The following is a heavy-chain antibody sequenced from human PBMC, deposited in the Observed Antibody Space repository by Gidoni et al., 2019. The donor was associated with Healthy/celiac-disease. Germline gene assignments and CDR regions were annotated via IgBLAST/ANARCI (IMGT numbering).Heavy chain of an antibody. J-gene: IGHJ6*02. CDR2: INPNSGGT. CDR3: ARTTVKWLSLQHGMDV. D-gene: IGHD3-22*01. CDR1: GYTFTGYY. V-gene: IGHV1-2*02. Sequence: QVQLVQSGAAVTKPGASVKVSCKASGYTFTGYYMHWGRQAPGQGLEWMGWINPNSGGTNYAQKFQGRVTMTRDTSISTAYMELSRLRSDDTAVYYCARTTVKWLSLQHGMDVWGQGTTVTVSS.